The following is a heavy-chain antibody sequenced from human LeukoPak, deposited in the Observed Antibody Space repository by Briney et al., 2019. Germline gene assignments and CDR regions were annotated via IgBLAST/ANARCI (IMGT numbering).Heavy chain of an antibody. V-gene: IGHV1-2*02. Sequence: ASVKVSCKASGYTFTGYYMHWVRQAPGQGLEWMGWINPNTGGTNYAQKFQGRVTMTRDTSISTAYVELSRLRSDDTAVYYCARDGDIYDISTGYYSPLAFDFWGQGTMVTVSS. D-gene: IGHD3-9*01. J-gene: IGHJ3*01. CDR2: INPNTGGT. CDR1: GYTFTGYY. CDR3: ARDGDIYDISTGYYSPLAFDF.